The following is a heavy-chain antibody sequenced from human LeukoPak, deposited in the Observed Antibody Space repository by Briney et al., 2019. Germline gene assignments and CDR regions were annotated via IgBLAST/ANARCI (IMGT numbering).Heavy chain of an antibody. D-gene: IGHD3-22*01. CDR3: VRLWDNSGFFGY. Sequence: GGSLRLSCVASGFTFSNQWMSWVRQAPGKGLEWVANIQKDGSEKHYVASVEGRFTISRDNAENSLFLQLNSLRAYDTAVYYCVRLWDNSGFFGYWGQGALVTVSS. CDR2: IQKDGSEK. J-gene: IGHJ4*02. CDR1: GFTFSNQW. V-gene: IGHV3-7*01.